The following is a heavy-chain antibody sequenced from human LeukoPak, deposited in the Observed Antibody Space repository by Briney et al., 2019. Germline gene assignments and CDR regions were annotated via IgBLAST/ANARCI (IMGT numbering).Heavy chain of an antibody. Sequence: GGSLRLSCAASGFTFSSYGMSWVRQAPGKGLEWVSAISGSGGSTYYADSVKGRFTISRDNSKNTLYLQMNSLRAEDTAVYYCAKCGGNYYDSSGYYVPPPYFDYWGQGTLVTVSS. J-gene: IGHJ4*02. V-gene: IGHV3-23*01. CDR2: ISGSGGST. CDR3: AKCGGNYYDSSGYYVPPPYFDY. D-gene: IGHD3-22*01. CDR1: GFTFSSYG.